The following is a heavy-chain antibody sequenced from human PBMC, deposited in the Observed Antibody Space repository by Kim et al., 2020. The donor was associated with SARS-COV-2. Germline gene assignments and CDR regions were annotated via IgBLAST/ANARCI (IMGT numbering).Heavy chain of an antibody. CDR1: GFTFSSYG. D-gene: IGHD3-22*01. Sequence: GGSLRLSCAASGFTFSSYGMHWVRQAPGKGLEWVAVIWYDGSNKYYADSVKGRFTISRDNSKNTLYLQMNSLRAEVTAVYYCARDWLETYYYDSSGYFDYWGQGTLVTVSS. J-gene: IGHJ4*02. V-gene: IGHV3-33*01. CDR3: ARDWLETYYYDSSGYFDY. CDR2: IWYDGSNK.